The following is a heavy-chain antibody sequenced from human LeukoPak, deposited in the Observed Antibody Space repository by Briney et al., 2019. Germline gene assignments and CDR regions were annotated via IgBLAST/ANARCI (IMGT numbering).Heavy chain of an antibody. J-gene: IGHJ4*02. V-gene: IGHV3-7*01. CDR1: GFTFSSSW. D-gene: IGHD3-10*01. CDR3: AKDYYASVSH. CDR2: INQDGSQK. Sequence: GGSLRLSCAASGFTFSSSWMAWVRQTPGKGLEWVANINQDGSQKNYVDSVKGRFTISRDNGKNSLYLQMNSLRAEDTAMYYCAKDYYASVSHWGQGTLVTVSS.